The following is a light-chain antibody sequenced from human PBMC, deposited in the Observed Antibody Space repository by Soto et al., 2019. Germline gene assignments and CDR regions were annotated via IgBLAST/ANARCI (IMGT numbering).Light chain of an antibody. V-gene: IGKV1-12*01. Sequence: DIQMTQSPSSVSASVGDRVTITCRASQGIGTWLAWYQQKPGKGPNLLIYAASSLESGVPSRFSGSGSGTDFTLTISRLEPEDFAVYYCQQYGSSLTFGGGTKVDI. CDR2: AAS. J-gene: IGKJ4*01. CDR1: QGIGTW. CDR3: QQYGSSLT.